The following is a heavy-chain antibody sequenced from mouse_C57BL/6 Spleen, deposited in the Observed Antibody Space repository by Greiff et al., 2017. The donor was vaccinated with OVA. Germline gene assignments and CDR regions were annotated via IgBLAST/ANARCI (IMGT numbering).Heavy chain of an antibody. Sequence: EVKLMESGGGLVQPGGSLKLSCAASGFTFSDYYMYWVRQTPEKRLEWVAYISNGGGSTYYPDTVKGRFTISRDNAKNTLYLQMSRLKSEDTAMYYCASEAMDYWGQGTSVTVSS. CDR2: ISNGGGST. CDR3: ASEAMDY. V-gene: IGHV5-12*01. J-gene: IGHJ4*01. CDR1: GFTFSDYY.